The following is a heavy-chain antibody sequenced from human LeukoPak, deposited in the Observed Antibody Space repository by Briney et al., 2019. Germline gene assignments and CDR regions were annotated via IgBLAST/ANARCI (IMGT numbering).Heavy chain of an antibody. CDR2: ISRSGNTR. CDR1: GFTFSSFE. V-gene: IGHV3-48*03. D-gene: IGHD3-22*01. J-gene: IGHJ4*02. CDR3: ARWDNYYDSSGYPY. Sequence: GGSLRLSCAASGFTFSSFEMNWVRQAPGKGLGWGSYISRSGNTRYYADSVKGRFTISRDNAKNSLYLQMNSLRAEDTAVYYCARWDNYYDSSGYPYWGQGTLVTVSS.